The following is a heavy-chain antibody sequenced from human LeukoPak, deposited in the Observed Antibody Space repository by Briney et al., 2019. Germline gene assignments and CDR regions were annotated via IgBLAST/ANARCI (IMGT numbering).Heavy chain of an antibody. D-gene: IGHD3-10*01. V-gene: IGHV4-31*03. CDR2: IYYTGST. CDR3: ARNADGSGNLLPFYFDY. J-gene: IGHJ4*02. Sequence: SETLSLTCTVSDDSISDYYRGWIRQHPGKGLEWIGYIYYTGSTYYNPSLKSRVAISVDTSKNQFSLILSSVTAADTAVYYCARNADGSGNLLPFYFDYWGPGTLVTVSS. CDR1: DDSISDYY.